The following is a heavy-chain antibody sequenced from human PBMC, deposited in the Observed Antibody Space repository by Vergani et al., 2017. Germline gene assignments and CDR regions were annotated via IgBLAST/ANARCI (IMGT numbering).Heavy chain of an antibody. CDR1: GFTFDDYA. D-gene: IGHD4-17*01. CDR2: ISWNSGSI. CDR3: ARDFLAKYGDYVWAVGSGYGMDV. J-gene: IGHJ6*02. V-gene: IGHV3-9*01. Sequence: EVQLLESGGGLVQPGRSLRLSCAASGFTFDDYAMHWVRQAPGKGLEWVSGISWNSGSIGYADSVKGRFTISRDNAKNSLYLQMNSLRAEDTAVYYCARDFLAKYGDYVWAVGSGYGMDVWGQGTTVTASS.